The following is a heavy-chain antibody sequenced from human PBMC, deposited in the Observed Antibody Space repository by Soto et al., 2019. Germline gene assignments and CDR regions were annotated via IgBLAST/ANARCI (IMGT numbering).Heavy chain of an antibody. CDR3: ARGYDFWSGYYGYYYYYYMDV. Sequence: PSETLSLTCTVSGGPISSYYWSWIRQPPGKGLEWIGYIYYSGSTNYNPSLKRRVTISVDTSKNQFSLKLSSVTAADTAVYYCARGYDFWSGYYGYYYYYYMDVWGKGTTVTVSS. D-gene: IGHD3-3*01. V-gene: IGHV4-59*01. CDR2: IYYSGST. J-gene: IGHJ6*03. CDR1: GGPISSYY.